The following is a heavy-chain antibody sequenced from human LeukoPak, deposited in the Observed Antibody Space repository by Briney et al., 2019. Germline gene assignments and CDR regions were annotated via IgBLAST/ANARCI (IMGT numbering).Heavy chain of an antibody. V-gene: IGHV4-30-4*01. CDR1: GGSISSGDYY. CDR3: AGVGGSGSYLDGFDY. CDR2: IYYSGST. J-gene: IGHJ4*02. D-gene: IGHD3-10*01. Sequence: SETLSLTCTVSGGSISSGDYYWSWIRQPPGKGLEWIGYIYYSGSTYYNPSLKSRVTISVDTSKNQFSLKLSSVTAADTAVYYCAGVGGSGSYLDGFDYWGQGTLVTVSS.